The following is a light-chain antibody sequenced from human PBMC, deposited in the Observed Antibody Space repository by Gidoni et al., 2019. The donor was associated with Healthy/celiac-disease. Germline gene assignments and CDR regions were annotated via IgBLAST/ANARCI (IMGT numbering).Light chain of an antibody. CDR3: CSYAGSYTFEGV. J-gene: IGLJ3*02. Sequence: QSALTQPRSVSGSPGQSVTISCTGTSSDVGGCNYVSWYQQHPGKAPKLMIYDVSKRPSGVPDRFSGSKSGNTASLTISGLQAEDEADYYCCSYAGSYTFEGVFGGGTKLTVL. CDR1: SSDVGGCNY. CDR2: DVS. V-gene: IGLV2-11*01.